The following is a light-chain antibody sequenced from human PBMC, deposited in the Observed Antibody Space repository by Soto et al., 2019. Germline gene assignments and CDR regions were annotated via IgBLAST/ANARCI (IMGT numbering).Light chain of an antibody. V-gene: IGKV3-20*01. CDR3: QQYGTSPLT. CDR1: QRSSSNY. Sequence: VVTQSPGTLSLSPGESATLSCRASQRSSSNYLPWYQQRPGQAPRLLTYGASSRATGIPDMFSGSGSGTGFTLTISSLEPEDFTMYYCQQYGTSPLTFGGGNKVAIK. CDR2: GAS. J-gene: IGKJ4*01.